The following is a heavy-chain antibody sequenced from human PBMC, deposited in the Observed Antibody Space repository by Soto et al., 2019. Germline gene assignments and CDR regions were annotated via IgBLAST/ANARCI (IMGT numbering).Heavy chain of an antibody. D-gene: IGHD4-17*01. Sequence: GGSLRLSCAASGFTFSSYAMHWVRQAPGKGLEWVAVISYDGSNKYYADSVKGRFTISRDNSKNTLYLQMNSLRAEDTAVYYCAREVSYGDYVLEYFQHWGQGTLVTGLL. CDR3: AREVSYGDYVLEYFQH. J-gene: IGHJ1*01. CDR1: GFTFSSYA. CDR2: ISYDGSNK. V-gene: IGHV3-30-3*01.